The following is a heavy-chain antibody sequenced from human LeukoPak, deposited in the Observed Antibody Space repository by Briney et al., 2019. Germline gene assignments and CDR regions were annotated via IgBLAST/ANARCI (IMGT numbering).Heavy chain of an antibody. CDR1: GFTFRTYA. D-gene: IGHD5-12*01. Sequence: SGGSLRLSCVTSGFTFRTYAMHWIRQTPGKGLEWVAVIWYDGSNQYYADSVKGRFTISRENSNNTLHLQMNGLRADDTAVYYCARVGSAYDLDYYGVDVWGQGTTVTVSS. CDR2: IWYDGSNQ. CDR3: ARVGSAYDLDYYGVDV. V-gene: IGHV3-33*01. J-gene: IGHJ6*02.